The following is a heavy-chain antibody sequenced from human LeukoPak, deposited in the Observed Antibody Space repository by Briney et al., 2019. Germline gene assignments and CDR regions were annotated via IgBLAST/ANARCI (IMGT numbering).Heavy chain of an antibody. CDR2: INHSGST. CDR3: ASTFLTGSDAFDI. CDR1: GGSFSGYY. Sequence: SETLSLTCAVYGGSFSGYYWSWIRQPPGKGLEWIGEINHSGSTNYNPSLKSRVTISVDTSKNQFSLKLSSVTAADTAVYYCASTFLTGSDAFDIWGQGTMVTVSS. D-gene: IGHD7-27*01. V-gene: IGHV4-34*01. J-gene: IGHJ3*02.